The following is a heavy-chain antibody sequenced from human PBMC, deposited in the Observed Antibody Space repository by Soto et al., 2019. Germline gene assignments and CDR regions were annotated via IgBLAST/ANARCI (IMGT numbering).Heavy chain of an antibody. CDR3: AKKYYFGSGSYVFYFAY. CDR1: GFTFSNYA. CDR2: MSGTAGNT. Sequence: EVQLLESGGGSVQPGGSLRLSCAASGFTFSNYAMTWVRQAPGKGLEWVSTMSGTAGNTYYADSVKGRFTISRDNSKNTLYLQRNSLRAEDTAVYYCAKKYYFGSGSYVFYFAYWGQGPLVTVSS. V-gene: IGHV3-23*01. D-gene: IGHD3-10*01. J-gene: IGHJ4*02.